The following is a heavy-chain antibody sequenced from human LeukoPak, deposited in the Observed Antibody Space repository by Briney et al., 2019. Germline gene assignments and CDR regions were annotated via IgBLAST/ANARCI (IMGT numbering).Heavy chain of an antibody. CDR3: ARSENYIPEDWFDP. J-gene: IGHJ5*02. CDR2: ISYSGST. CDR1: GGSISSGAYF. V-gene: IGHV4-31*03. D-gene: IGHD5-24*01. Sequence: SSQTLSLTCTVSGGSISSGAYFWSWIRQHPGKGLEWIGYISYSGSTYYNPSLKSRVTISIDTSKNQFSLKLSSVTAADTAVYYCARSENYIPEDWFDPWGQGTLVTVSS.